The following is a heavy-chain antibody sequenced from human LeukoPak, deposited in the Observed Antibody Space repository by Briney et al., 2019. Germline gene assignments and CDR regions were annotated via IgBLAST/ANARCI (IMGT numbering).Heavy chain of an antibody. V-gene: IGHV3-23*01. J-gene: IGHJ4*02. CDR2: ISGNGGTT. CDR1: GFTFSTFA. Sequence: GGSLRLSCAASGFTFSTFAMIWVRQPPGKGLEWVSGISGNGGTTYYADSVKGRFTISRDNSKNTLYLQMNSLRAEDTAVYYCAKPIYYDFWSGPDYWGQGTLVTVSS. CDR3: AKPIYYDFWSGPDY. D-gene: IGHD3-3*01.